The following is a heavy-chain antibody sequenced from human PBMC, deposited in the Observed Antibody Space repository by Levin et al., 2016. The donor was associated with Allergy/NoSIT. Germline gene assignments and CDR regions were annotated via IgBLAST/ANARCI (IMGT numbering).Heavy chain of an antibody. D-gene: IGHD6-13*01. CDR2: ISSSSSYI. CDR1: GFTFSSYS. J-gene: IGHJ4*02. Sequence: GESLKISCAASGFTFSSYSMNWVRQAPGKGLEWVSSISSSSSYIYYADSVKGRFTISRDNAKNSLYLQMNSLRAEDTAVYYCARAQAAASPSHFDYWGQGTLVTVSS. V-gene: IGHV3-21*01. CDR3: ARAQAAASPSHFDY.